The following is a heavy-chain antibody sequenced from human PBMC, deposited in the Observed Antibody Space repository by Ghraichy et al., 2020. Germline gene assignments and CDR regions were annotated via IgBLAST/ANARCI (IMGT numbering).Heavy chain of an antibody. D-gene: IGHD1-26*01. V-gene: IGHV3-74*01. CDR3: ARSKYTGSHLDY. J-gene: IGHJ4*02. Sequence: GESLNISCAASGFTFSDYWMHWVRQVPGKGLVWVSRINSDGSSTSYADSVKGRFTISRDNAKNTLYLQMNSLRAEDTAVYYCARSKYTGSHLDYWGQGTLVTVSS. CDR1: GFTFSDYW. CDR2: INSDGSST.